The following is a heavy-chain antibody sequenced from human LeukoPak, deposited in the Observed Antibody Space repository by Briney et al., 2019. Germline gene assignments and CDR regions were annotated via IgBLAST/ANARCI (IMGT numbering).Heavy chain of an antibody. Sequence: PGGSLRLSCAASGFTISFSAMSWVRQAPGKGLEWVSAISNSGENTHYADSVKGRFTISRGNSKNTLYLQMNSLRAEDTAVYYCARDLVTKPYYYDTSGTSHAFDIWGQGTMVTVSS. CDR1: GFTISFSA. CDR3: ARDLVTKPYYYDTSGTSHAFDI. V-gene: IGHV3-23*01. J-gene: IGHJ3*02. CDR2: ISNSGENT. D-gene: IGHD3-22*01.